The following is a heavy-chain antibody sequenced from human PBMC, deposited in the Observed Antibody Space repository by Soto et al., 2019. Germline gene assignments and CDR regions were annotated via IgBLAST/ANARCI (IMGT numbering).Heavy chain of an antibody. CDR2: ISYDGSNN. V-gene: IGHV3-30*03. Sequence: QVQLVESGGGVVQPGRSLRLSCAASGFTFSSYGMHWVRQAPGKGLEWVAVISYDGSNNYYTDSVKGRFTISRDNSKNTLYLQMNSLSAEDTAVYSCAIDALRQTGTTLDYWGQGTLVTVSS. CDR3: AIDALRQTGTTLDY. J-gene: IGHJ4*02. CDR1: GFTFSSYG. D-gene: IGHD4-17*01.